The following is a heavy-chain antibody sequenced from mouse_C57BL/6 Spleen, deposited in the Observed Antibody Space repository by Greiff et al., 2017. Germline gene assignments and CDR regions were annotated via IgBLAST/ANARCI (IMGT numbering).Heavy chain of an antibody. Sequence: VKLQESGAELARPGASVKLSCKASGYTFTSYGISWVKQRTGQGLEWIGEIYPRSGNTYYNEKFKGKATLQSDKSSSKAYMEPRSRTSEDSAVYFCSRIPPITTVVADYFDYWGQGTTLTVSS. J-gene: IGHJ2*01. CDR3: SRIPPITTVVADYFDY. V-gene: IGHV1-81*01. CDR2: IYPRSGNT. D-gene: IGHD1-1*01. CDR1: GYTFTSYG.